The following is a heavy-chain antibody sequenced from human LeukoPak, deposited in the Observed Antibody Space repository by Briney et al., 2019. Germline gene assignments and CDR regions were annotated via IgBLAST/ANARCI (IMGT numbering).Heavy chain of an antibody. CDR1: GFSFSSYG. V-gene: IGHV3-23*01. CDR3: ASPHSSGWYMSDYFDY. Sequence: GGSLRLSCAASGFSFSSYGMSWVRQAPGKGLEWISAITGSGGTTYYADSVEGRFTISRDNSKNTLYLQVNSLRAEDTAVYYCASPHSSGWYMSDYFDYWGQGTLVTVSS. J-gene: IGHJ4*02. D-gene: IGHD6-19*01. CDR2: ITGSGGTT.